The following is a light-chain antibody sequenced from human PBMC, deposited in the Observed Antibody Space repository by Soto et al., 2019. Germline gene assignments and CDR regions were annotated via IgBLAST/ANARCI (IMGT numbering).Light chain of an antibody. J-gene: IGKJ2*01. CDR1: QDVSQW. Sequence: DIPMTQSPSTLSASVGDRVIITCRASQDVSQWLAWYQQKPGKAPKLLIYKASQLESGVPSRFSGRGSGTEFTLTIRDLQPVDFATYFCQQYDSDSYTFGQGTKLDIK. V-gene: IGKV1-5*03. CDR3: QQYDSDSYT. CDR2: KAS.